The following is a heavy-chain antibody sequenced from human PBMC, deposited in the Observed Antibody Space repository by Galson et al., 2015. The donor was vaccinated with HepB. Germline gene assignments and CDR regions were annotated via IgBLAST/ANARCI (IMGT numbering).Heavy chain of an antibody. CDR3: ATDSADSGYDCDH. V-gene: IGHV3-33*01. Sequence: LRLSCAASGFIFSSYGMHWVRQAPGKGLEWVAIIWYDGSNKFYADSVKGRFTISRDNSKNTMYLQMNSLRAEDTAVYYCATDSADSGYDCDHWGQGTLVTVSS. CDR1: GFIFSSYG. D-gene: IGHD5-12*01. J-gene: IGHJ4*02. CDR2: IWYDGSNK.